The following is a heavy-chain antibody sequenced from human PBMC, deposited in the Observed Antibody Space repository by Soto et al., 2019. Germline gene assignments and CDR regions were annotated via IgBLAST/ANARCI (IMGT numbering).Heavy chain of an antibody. Sequence: GESLKISCQGSGYTFTNYWIGWVRQMPGKGLEWMGIIYPGNPDTRYSPSFQGQVTISADKSISTAYLQWSSLKASDTAMYYCARQTNTVRQYYFDNWGQGTLVTVSS. D-gene: IGHD4-17*01. CDR1: GYTFTNYW. V-gene: IGHV5-51*01. J-gene: IGHJ4*02. CDR2: IYPGNPDT. CDR3: ARQTNTVRQYYFDN.